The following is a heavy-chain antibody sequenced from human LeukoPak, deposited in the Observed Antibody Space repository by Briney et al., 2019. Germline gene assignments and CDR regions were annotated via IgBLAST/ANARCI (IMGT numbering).Heavy chain of an antibody. J-gene: IGHJ4*02. V-gene: IGHV3-11*05. CDR1: GFTFSDYY. Sequence: GGSLRLSCAASGFTFSDYYMSWIRQAPGKGLEWVSFISSSSTYINDADSVKGRFTISRDNAKNSLYLQMNSLRAEDTAVYYCARVLGVYGSGSYYIDHWCQGTLVTVSS. D-gene: IGHD3-10*01. CDR3: ARVLGVYGSGSYYIDH. CDR2: ISSSSTYI.